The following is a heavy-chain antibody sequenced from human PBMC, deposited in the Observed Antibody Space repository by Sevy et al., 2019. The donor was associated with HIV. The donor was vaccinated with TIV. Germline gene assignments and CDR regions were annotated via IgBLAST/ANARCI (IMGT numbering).Heavy chain of an antibody. CDR3: ARLDTAMVYDSY. D-gene: IGHD5-18*01. J-gene: IGHJ4*02. V-gene: IGHV1-69*13. CDR1: GGTFSSYA. CDR2: IIPIFGTA. Sequence: ASVKVSCKASGGTFSSYAISWVRQAPGQGLEWMGRIIPIFGTANYAQKFQGRVTITADESTSTAYMELSSLRSEDTAVYYCARLDTAMVYDSYWGQGTLVTVSS.